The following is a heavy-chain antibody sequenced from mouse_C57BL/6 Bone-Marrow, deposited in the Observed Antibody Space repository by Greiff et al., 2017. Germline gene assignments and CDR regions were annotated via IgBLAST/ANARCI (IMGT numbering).Heavy chain of an antibody. Sequence: ESGPGLVKPSQSLSLTCSVTGYSITSGYYWNWIRQFPGNKLEWMGYISYDGSNNYNPSLKNRISITRDTSKNQFFLKLNSVTTEDTATYYCAREGNDYDLAWFAYWGQGTLVTVSA. V-gene: IGHV3-6*01. CDR1: GYSITSGYY. D-gene: IGHD2-4*01. J-gene: IGHJ3*01. CDR2: ISYDGSN. CDR3: AREGNDYDLAWFAY.